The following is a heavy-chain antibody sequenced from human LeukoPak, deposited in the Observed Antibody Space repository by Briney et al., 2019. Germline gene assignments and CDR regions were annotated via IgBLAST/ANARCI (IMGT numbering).Heavy chain of an antibody. J-gene: IGHJ6*02. CDR1: GFPFSSYW. D-gene: IGHD6-13*01. Sequence: GGSLRLSCVASGFPFSSYWMTWVRPAPGKGLEWVGRIKSKTDGGTTDYAAPVKGRFTISRDDSKNTLYLQMNSLRAEDTAVYYCAKGNRVAAAGYYYYGMDVWGQGTTVTVSS. CDR2: IKSKTDGGTT. CDR3: AKGNRVAAAGYYYYGMDV. V-gene: IGHV3-15*01.